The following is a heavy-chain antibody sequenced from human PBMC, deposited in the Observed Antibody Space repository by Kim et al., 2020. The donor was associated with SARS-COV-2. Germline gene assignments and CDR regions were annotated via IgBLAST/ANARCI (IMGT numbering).Heavy chain of an antibody. CDR3: ARDGTYRAVWFGELLYWWFDP. V-gene: IGHV3-33*05. Sequence: GGSLRLSCAASGFTFSSYGMHWVRQAPGKGLEWVAVISYDGSNKYYADSVKGQFTISRDNSKNTLYLQMNSLRAEDTAVYYCARDGTYRAVWFGELLYWWFDPWGQGTLVTVSS. D-gene: IGHD3-10*01. CDR2: ISYDGSNK. CDR1: GFTFSSYG. J-gene: IGHJ5*02.